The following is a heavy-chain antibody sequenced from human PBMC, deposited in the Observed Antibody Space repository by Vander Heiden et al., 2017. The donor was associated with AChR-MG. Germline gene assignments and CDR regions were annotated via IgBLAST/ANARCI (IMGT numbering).Heavy chain of an antibody. V-gene: IGHV3-49*04. CDR3: VRGYSRLDY. D-gene: IGHD6-13*01. J-gene: IGHJ4*02. CDR2: IRSKPYGWTT. Sequence: EVQLVESGGGLVQPGRSLRLSCTASGFTFGDYAMSCVRQAPVKGLEWVGFIRSKPYGWTTEYAASVKGRFTISRDDSKGIAYLQMNSLKTEDTAVYYCVRGYSRLDYWGQGTLAIVSS. CDR1: GFTFGDYA.